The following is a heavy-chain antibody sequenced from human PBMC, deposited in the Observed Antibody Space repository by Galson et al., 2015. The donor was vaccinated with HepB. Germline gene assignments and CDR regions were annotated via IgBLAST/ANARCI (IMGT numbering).Heavy chain of an antibody. D-gene: IGHD3-22*01. V-gene: IGHV7-4-1*02. Sequence: SVKVSCKASGYTFTNFGINWVRQAPGQGLEWMGWINTNTGNPVSAQGFTGRFVFSLDTSVSTAYLQISSLKAEDTAVYYCARDYYDSRSDYWGQGTLVTVSS. CDR3: ARDYYDSRSDY. J-gene: IGHJ4*02. CDR2: INTNTGNP. CDR1: GYTFTNFG.